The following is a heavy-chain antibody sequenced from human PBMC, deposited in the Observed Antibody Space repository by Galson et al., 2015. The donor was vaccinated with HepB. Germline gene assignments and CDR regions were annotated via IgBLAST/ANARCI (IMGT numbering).Heavy chain of an antibody. CDR2: ISYNGKYT. Sequence: SLRLSCAASGFTFSNYPIHWVRQAPGKGLEWVAVISYNGKYTNYADSGKGRFTISRDNSKNTQYLQMNSLRSEDTAIYYYARARGQGAGDYENWYLDLWGRGTLVTVSS. V-gene: IGHV3-30*04. CDR1: GFTFSNYP. CDR3: ARARGQGAGDYENWYLDL. D-gene: IGHD4-17*01. J-gene: IGHJ2*01.